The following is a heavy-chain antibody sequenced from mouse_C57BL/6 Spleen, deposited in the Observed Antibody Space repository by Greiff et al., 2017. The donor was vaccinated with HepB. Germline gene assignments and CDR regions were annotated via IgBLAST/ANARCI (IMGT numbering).Heavy chain of an antibody. V-gene: IGHV1-4*01. CDR3: ARDYGLDY. D-gene: IGHD2-4*01. CDR2: INPSSGYT. Sequence: VQLKESGAELARPGASVKMSCKASGYTFTSYTMHWVKQRPGQGLEWIGYINPSSGYTKYNQKFKDKATLTADKSSSTAYMQLSSLTSEDSAVYYCARDYGLDYWGQGTTLTVSS. J-gene: IGHJ2*01. CDR1: GYTFTSYT.